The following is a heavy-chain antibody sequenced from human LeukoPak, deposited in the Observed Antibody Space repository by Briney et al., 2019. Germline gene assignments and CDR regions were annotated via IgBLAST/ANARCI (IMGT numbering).Heavy chain of an antibody. J-gene: IGHJ4*02. CDR2: ISYDGSNK. CDR3: ARGGGYFDY. Sequence: GGSLRLSCAASGFTFSSYAMHWVRQAPGKGLEWVAVISYDGSNKYYADSVKGRFTISRDNSKNTLYLQMNSLRAEDTAVYYCARGGGYFDYWGQGTLVTVSS. CDR1: GFTFSSYA. D-gene: IGHD3-10*01. V-gene: IGHV3-30-3*01.